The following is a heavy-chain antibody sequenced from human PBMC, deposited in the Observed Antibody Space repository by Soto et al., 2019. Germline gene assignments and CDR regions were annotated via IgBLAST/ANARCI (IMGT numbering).Heavy chain of an antibody. CDR1: GGSVSSSGYY. CDR3: ATSNWFDP. Sequence: QLQLQESGPGLVKPSETLSLTCTVSGGSVSSSGYYWGWIRQPPGKGLEWIGTIYYSGSTYYNPSLKMRVTISVDTSKNQFSLKLSSVTAADTAVYYCATSNWFDPWGQGTLVTVSS. CDR2: IYYSGST. V-gene: IGHV4-39*01. J-gene: IGHJ5*02.